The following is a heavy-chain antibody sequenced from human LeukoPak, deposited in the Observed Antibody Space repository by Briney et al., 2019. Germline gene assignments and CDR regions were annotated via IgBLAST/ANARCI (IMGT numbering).Heavy chain of an antibody. D-gene: IGHD3/OR15-3a*01. CDR3: ARDVDLNWFDP. J-gene: IGHJ5*02. CDR1: GGSISSISYY. V-gene: IGHV4-31*03. Sequence: SETLSLTCTISGGSISSISYYWSWIRQHPGKGLEWIGYIYYSGSTYYNPSLKSRVTISVDTSKNQFSLKLSSVTAADTAVYYCARDVDLNWFDPWGQGTLVTVSS. CDR2: IYYSGST.